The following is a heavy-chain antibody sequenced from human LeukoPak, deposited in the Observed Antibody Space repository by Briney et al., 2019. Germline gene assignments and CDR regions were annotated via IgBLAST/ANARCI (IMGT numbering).Heavy chain of an antibody. V-gene: IGHV3-33*08. D-gene: IGHD3-16*01. CDR1: GLTVSSNY. J-gene: IGHJ4*02. CDR2: IWYDGTKK. CDR3: ARGLGEFYFDL. Sequence: GGSLRLSCAASGLTVSSNYMSWVRQAPGKGLEWVAVIWYDGTKKYYVDSVKGRFTISRDNSKNTLYLQVNSLRAEDTAVYYCARGLGEFYFDLWGQGTLVTVSS.